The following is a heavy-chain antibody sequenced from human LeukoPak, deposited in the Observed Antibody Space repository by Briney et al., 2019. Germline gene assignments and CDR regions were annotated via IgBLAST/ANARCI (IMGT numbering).Heavy chain of an antibody. Sequence: SETLSLTCTVSGGSISSYYWSWIRQPPGKGLEWIGYIYYNGSTNYDPSLKSRVTISVDTSKNQFSLKLSSVTAADTAVYYCARAIDFWSGYRYYYMDVWGKGTTVTVSS. CDR3: ARAIDFWSGYRYYYMDV. CDR2: IYYNGST. V-gene: IGHV4-59*12. CDR1: GGSISSYY. J-gene: IGHJ6*03. D-gene: IGHD3-3*01.